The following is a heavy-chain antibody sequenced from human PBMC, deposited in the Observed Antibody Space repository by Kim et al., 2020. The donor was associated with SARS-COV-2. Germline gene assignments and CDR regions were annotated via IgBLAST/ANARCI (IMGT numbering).Heavy chain of an antibody. D-gene: IGHD4-17*01. V-gene: IGHV4-39*01. CDR1: GGSISSSSYY. CDR2: IYYSGST. J-gene: IGHJ2*01. Sequence: SETLSLTCTVSGGSISSSSYYWGWIRQPPGKGLEWIGSIYYSGSTYYNPSLKSRVTISVDTSKNQFSLKLSSVTAADTAVYYCARHNYGDYVYWYFDLWGRGTLVTVSS. CDR3: ARHNYGDYVYWYFDL.